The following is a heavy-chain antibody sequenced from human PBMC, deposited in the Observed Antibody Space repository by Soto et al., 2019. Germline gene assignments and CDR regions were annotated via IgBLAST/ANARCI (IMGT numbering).Heavy chain of an antibody. J-gene: IGHJ4*02. CDR2: VSASGTGT. V-gene: IGHV3-23*01. Sequence: EVQLLESGGGLVQPGGSLRLSCAASGFTFRSYAMSWVRQAPGKGLEWVSAVSASGTGTYYSDSVKGRFTISRDNSKNTLYLQMNSLRPEETALYYCARDQGASYGLYYFDYWGQGTLVTVSS. D-gene: IGHD5-18*01. CDR1: GFTFRSYA. CDR3: ARDQGASYGLYYFDY.